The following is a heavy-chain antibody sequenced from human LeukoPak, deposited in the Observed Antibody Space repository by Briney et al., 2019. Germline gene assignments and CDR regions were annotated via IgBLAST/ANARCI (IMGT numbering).Heavy chain of an antibody. CDR1: GFTFSSHW. D-gene: IGHD2-15*01. CDR2: INSDGTST. CDR3: ARDRVVAATPLWFDP. J-gene: IGHJ5*02. V-gene: IGHV3-74*01. Sequence: PGGSLRLSCAASGFTFSSHWMHWVRQTPGKGLVWVSRINSDGTSTDYADSVKGRFTISRDNSKNTLYLQMNSLRAEDTAVYYCARDRVVAATPLWFDPWGQGTLVTVSS.